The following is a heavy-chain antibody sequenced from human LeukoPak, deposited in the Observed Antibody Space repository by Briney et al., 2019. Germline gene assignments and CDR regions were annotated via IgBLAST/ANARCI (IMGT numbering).Heavy chain of an antibody. CDR1: GYTYTSSG. CDR3: ARDIYARYYY. V-gene: IGHV1-18*01. J-gene: IGHJ4*02. Sequence: ASVNVSCKASGYTYTSSGISWVRQAPGQGLEWMGWINPYNGNTNYAQKLQGRVTMTTDTSTTTAYMELRSLRSDDTAVYYCARDIYARYYYWGQGTLVTVSS. D-gene: IGHD2-15*01. CDR2: INPYNGNT.